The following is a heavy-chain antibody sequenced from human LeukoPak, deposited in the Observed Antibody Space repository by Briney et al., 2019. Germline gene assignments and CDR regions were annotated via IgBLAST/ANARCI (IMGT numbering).Heavy chain of an antibody. Sequence: PGGSLTLSCAASGFTFSSYAMHWVRQAPGKGLEYVSAISSNGGSTYYANSVKGRFTISRDNSKNTLYLQMGSLRAEDMAVYYCARVFTNFDYWGQGTLVTVSS. V-gene: IGHV3-64*01. CDR3: ARVFTNFDY. CDR2: ISSNGGST. D-gene: IGHD2-2*01. J-gene: IGHJ4*02. CDR1: GFTFSSYA.